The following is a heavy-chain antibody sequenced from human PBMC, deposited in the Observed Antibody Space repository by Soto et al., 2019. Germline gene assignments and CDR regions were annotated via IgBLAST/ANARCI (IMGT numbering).Heavy chain of an antibody. J-gene: IGHJ6*02. CDR3: ASHNYGTATYYYYGMDV. CDR1: GGTFSTYA. V-gene: IGHV1-69*12. CDR2: IIPIFGTA. Sequence: QVQLVQSGAEVKKPGSSVKVSCKASGGTFSTYAISWVRQAPGQGLEWMGGIIPIFGTADYAQKFQGRVTITADESTSTACMEMSSLRSEDTAVYYCASHNYGTATYYYYGMDVWGQGTTVTVSS. D-gene: IGHD5-18*01.